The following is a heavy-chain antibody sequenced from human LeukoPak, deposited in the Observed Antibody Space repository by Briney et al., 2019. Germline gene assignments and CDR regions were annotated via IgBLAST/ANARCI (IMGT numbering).Heavy chain of an antibody. CDR2: IYYTGST. D-gene: IGHD1-26*01. Sequence: PSETLSLTCTVSGGSISSGDSYWSWIRQPPGRGLEWIGHIYYTGSTYYNPSLKSRLTLSVDTSKNQFSLKLSSVTAADTAVYFCARDPVSGSYQLDYWGQGTLVTVSS. V-gene: IGHV4-30-4*01. J-gene: IGHJ4*02. CDR3: ARDPVSGSYQLDY. CDR1: GGSISSGDSY.